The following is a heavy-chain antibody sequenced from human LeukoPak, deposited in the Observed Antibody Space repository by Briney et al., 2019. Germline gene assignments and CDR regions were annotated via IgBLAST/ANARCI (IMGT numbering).Heavy chain of an antibody. D-gene: IGHD1-14*01. J-gene: IGHJ5*02. CDR3: ARKPDSRNWFDP. V-gene: IGHV1-2*02. CDR2: INPNSGGT. CDR1: GYTFTGYY. Sequence: ASVKVSCKASGYTFTGYYMHWVRQAPGQGLEWMGWINPNSGGTNYAQKFQGRVTMSVDTSKNQFSLRLNSVTAVDTAVYYCARKPDSRNWFDPWGQGTLVTVSS.